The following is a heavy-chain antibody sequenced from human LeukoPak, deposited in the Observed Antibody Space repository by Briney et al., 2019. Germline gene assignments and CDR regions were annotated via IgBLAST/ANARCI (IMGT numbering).Heavy chain of an antibody. CDR3: ARALRFLEWYGMDV. D-gene: IGHD3-3*01. V-gene: IGHV4-59*12. CDR1: GGSISSYY. Sequence: PSETLSLTCTVSGGSISSYYWSWIRQPPGKGLEWIGYIYYSGSTNYNPSLKSRVTISVDTSKNQFSLKLSSVTAADTAVYYCARALRFLEWYGMDVWGQGTTVTVSS. J-gene: IGHJ6*02. CDR2: IYYSGST.